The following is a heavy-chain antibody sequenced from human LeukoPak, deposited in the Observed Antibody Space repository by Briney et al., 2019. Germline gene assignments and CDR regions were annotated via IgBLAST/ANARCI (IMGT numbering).Heavy chain of an antibody. CDR3: ARAGSNWNYVY. CDR2: IKQDGSEK. CDR1: GCTLRGFL. V-gene: IGHV3-7*01. Sequence: GGSLRLSCAASGCTLRGFLMSWVRQTPGKGLEWVANIKQDGSEKYYADSVKGRFTISRDNTKNSLSLRMNSLRAEDTAVYYCARAGSNWNYVYWGQGTLVTVSS. D-gene: IGHD1-7*01. J-gene: IGHJ4*02.